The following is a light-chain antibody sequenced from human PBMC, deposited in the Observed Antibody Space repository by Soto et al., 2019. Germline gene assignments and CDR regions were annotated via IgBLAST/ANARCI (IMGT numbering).Light chain of an antibody. CDR1: QSVSSNY. CDR2: GAS. V-gene: IGKV3-20*01. Sequence: EIVLTQSPGTLSLSPGERATLSCRASQSVSSNYLAWYQQKPGQAHRLLIYGASSRATGIPDRFSGSGSGTEFTLTIRRLEPEDFAVYYCKQYGGSPRTFGQGTKVDIK. CDR3: KQYGGSPRT. J-gene: IGKJ1*01.